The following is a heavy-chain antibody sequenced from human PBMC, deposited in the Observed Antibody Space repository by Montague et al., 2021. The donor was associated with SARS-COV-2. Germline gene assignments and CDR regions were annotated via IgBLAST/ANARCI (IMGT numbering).Heavy chain of an antibody. CDR3: SRVQRTTGTTRLGTYYYYYCGMDV. CDR1: GFTFSSYW. Sequence: SLRLSCAASGFTFSSYWMSWVRQAPGKGLEWVANINQDGSENYYVDSVKDRFTISRDNAKNSLYLQMNSLRAEDTAVYYCSRVQRTTGTTRLGTYYYYYCGMDVWGQGTTVTVSS. J-gene: IGHJ6*02. D-gene: IGHD1-1*01. V-gene: IGHV3-7*01. CDR2: INQDGSEN.